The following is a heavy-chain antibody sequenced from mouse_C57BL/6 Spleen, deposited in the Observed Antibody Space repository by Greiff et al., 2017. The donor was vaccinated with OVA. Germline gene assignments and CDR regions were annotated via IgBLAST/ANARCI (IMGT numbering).Heavy chain of an antibody. Sequence: QVQLQQSGPELVKPGASVKISCKASGYAFSSSWMNWVKQRPGKGLEWIGRLYPGDGDTNYNGKFKGKATLTADKSSSTAYMQRSSRTSEDAAVDYCAEGNGNRFAYWGQGTLVTVSA. CDR3: AEGNGNRFAY. J-gene: IGHJ3*01. CDR2: LYPGDGDT. V-gene: IGHV1-82*01. D-gene: IGHD2-1*01. CDR1: GYAFSSSW.